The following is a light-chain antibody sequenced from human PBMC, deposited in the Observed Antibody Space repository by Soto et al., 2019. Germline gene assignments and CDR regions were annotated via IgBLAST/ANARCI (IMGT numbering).Light chain of an antibody. V-gene: IGLV4-60*02. Sequence: QPVLTQSSSACASLGSSVKLTCTLSSGHSSYIIAWHQQQPGKAPRYLMKLEGSGSYNKGSGLPDRFSGSTSGADRYLTISNLQFEDEADYYCETWDFNTRVFGGGTKLTVL. J-gene: IGLJ3*02. CDR3: ETWDFNTRV. CDR2: LEGSGSY. CDR1: SGHSSYI.